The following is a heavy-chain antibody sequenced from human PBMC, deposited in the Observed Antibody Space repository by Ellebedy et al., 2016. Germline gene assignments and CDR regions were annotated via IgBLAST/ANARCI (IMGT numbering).Heavy chain of an antibody. CDR2: IYPGDSET. V-gene: IGHV5-51*01. CDR1: GYRFTSYW. J-gene: IGHJ4*02. Sequence: GESLKISCKGSGYRFTSYWIAWVRQMPGKGLEWMGIIYPGDSETRYNPSFQGQVTISADRSISTAYLQWSSLRASDSAMYYCARQSTMIASDYWGQGTLVTVSS. D-gene: IGHD2-21*01. CDR3: ARQSTMIASDY.